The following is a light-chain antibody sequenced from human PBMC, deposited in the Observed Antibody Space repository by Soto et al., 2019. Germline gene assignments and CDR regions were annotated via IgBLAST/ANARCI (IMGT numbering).Light chain of an antibody. J-gene: IGKJ4*01. Sequence: EIVLTQSPGTLSLSPGERATLSCRASQSVSSSYLAWYQQKPGQAPRLLIYDASNRATGIPDRFSGSGSGTDFTLTISRLEPEDFAVYYCQQYGSSPGLTFGGGTKVDIK. V-gene: IGKV3-20*01. CDR2: DAS. CDR3: QQYGSSPGLT. CDR1: QSVSSSY.